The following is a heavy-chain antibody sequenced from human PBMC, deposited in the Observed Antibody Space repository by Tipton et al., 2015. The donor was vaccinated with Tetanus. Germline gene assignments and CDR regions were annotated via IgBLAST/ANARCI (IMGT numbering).Heavy chain of an antibody. CDR2: ISYDGSNK. J-gene: IGHJ6*02. CDR1: GFTFSSYG. Sequence: SLRLSCAASGFTFSSYGMHWVRQAPGKGLEWVAVISYDGSNKYYADSVKGRFTISRDNSKNTLYLQMNSLRAEDTAVYYCARDRLQWPNYYGMDVWGQGTTVTVSS. CDR3: ARDRLQWPNYYGMDV. V-gene: IGHV3-30*03. D-gene: IGHD4-11*01.